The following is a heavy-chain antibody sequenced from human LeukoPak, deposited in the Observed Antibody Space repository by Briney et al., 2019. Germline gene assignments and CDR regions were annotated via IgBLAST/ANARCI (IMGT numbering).Heavy chain of an antibody. V-gene: IGHV4-59*08. J-gene: IGHJ4*02. D-gene: IGHD3-10*01. CDR2: IYYSGST. Sequence: PSETLSLTCTVSGGSISSYYWSWIRQPPGKGLEWIGYIYYSGSTNYNPSLKSRVTISVDTSKNQFSLKLSSVTAADTAVYYCARQSGYGSGSYYNPFDYWGQGTLVTVSS. CDR1: GGSISSYY. CDR3: ARQSGYGSGSYYNPFDY.